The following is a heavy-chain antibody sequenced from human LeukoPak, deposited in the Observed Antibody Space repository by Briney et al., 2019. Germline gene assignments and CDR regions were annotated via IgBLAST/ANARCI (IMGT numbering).Heavy chain of an antibody. Sequence: SETLSLTCTVSGGSISSGGYFWSWIRQHPGKGLECIGHIYYSGSTYYNPSLRSRVTISADTSKNQFSLKLSSVTAADTAVYYCARDLEGPYYYGSGTTGYWGQGTLVTVSS. J-gene: IGHJ4*02. CDR3: ARDLEGPYYYGSGTTGY. V-gene: IGHV4-31*03. CDR1: GGSISSGGYF. CDR2: IYYSGST. D-gene: IGHD3-10*01.